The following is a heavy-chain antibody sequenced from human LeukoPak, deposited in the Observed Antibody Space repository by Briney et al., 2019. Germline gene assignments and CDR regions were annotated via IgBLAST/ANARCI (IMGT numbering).Heavy chain of an antibody. V-gene: IGHV1-2*02. D-gene: IGHD2-15*01. J-gene: IGHJ4*02. Sequence: PQLKFSCKPSDKTFTGNNWHGVQKAPEQALEWMGWIIPNSGVTNYAQKFQGRVTMTRDTSITTVYMELTRLSSDDAAVYYCARDQGGFDYWGQGTLVTVPS. CDR3: ARDQGGFDY. CDR1: DKTFTGNN. CDR2: IIPNSGVT.